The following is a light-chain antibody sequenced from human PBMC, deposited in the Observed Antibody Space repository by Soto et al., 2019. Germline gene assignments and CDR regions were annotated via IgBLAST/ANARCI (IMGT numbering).Light chain of an antibody. Sequence: EILLTQSPATLSLSPGERATLSCRASQSVSSDLAWYQQKPGQAPRLLIYDASNRATGIPARFSGSGSGTDFTLTISSLEPEDFAVYYCQQRSNWPPPPFTFGPGTKVDIK. CDR3: QQRSNWPPPPFT. V-gene: IGKV3-11*01. CDR1: QSVSSD. J-gene: IGKJ3*01. CDR2: DAS.